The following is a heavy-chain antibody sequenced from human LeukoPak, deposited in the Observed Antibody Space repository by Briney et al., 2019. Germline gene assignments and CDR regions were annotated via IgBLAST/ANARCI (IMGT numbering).Heavy chain of an antibody. V-gene: IGHV4-4*02. J-gene: IGHJ6*02. CDR1: GGSISSSNW. D-gene: IGHD2-2*01. Sequence: PSGTLSLTCAVSGGSISSSNWWSWVRQPPGKGLEWIGEIYHSGSTNYNPSLKSRVTISVDKSKNQFSLKLSSVTAADTAVYYRARVGQLPARYYHYGMDVWGQGTTVTVSS. CDR2: IYHSGST. CDR3: ARVGQLPARYYHYGMDV.